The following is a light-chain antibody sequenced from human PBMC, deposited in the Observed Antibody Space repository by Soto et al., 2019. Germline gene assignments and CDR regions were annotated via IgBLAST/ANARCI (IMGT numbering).Light chain of an antibody. CDR1: SSDVGVYNY. V-gene: IGLV2-14*03. CDR3: SSYTSSSTYV. J-gene: IGLJ1*01. Sequence: QSVLTQPASVSGSPGQSITISCTGTSSDVGVYNYVSWYQQHPGKAPKLMIYEVSNRPSGVSNRFSGSKSGYTASLTISGLQAEDEADYYCSSYTSSSTYVFGTGTKLTVL. CDR2: EVS.